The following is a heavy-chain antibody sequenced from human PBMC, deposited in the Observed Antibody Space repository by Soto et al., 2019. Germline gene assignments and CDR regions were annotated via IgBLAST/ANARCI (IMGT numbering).Heavy chain of an antibody. J-gene: IGHJ5*02. CDR2: ISGSGGST. CDR3: AKDALYGDYDYANWFDP. V-gene: IGHV3-23*01. Sequence: EVQLLESGGGLVQPGGSLRLSCAASGFTFSSYAMSWVRQAPGKGLEWVSAISGSGGSTYYADSVKGRFTISRDNSKHTRYLQRNCLRAEDTAVYYCAKDALYGDYDYANWFDPWGQGTLVTVSS. D-gene: IGHD4-17*01. CDR1: GFTFSSYA.